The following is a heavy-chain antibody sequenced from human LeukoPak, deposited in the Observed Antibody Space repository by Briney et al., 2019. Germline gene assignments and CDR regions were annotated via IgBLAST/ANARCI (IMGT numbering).Heavy chain of an antibody. CDR3: ARDGAGYCSSTSCRAGVDY. J-gene: IGHJ4*02. CDR2: IYHGGST. D-gene: IGHD2-2*01. Sequence: SETLSLTCIVSGYSISSGYYWGWIRQPPGKGLGWIGSIYHGGSTYYSPSLKSRVTISVDTSKNQFSLKLSSVTAADTAVYFCARDGAGYCSSTSCRAGVDYWGQGTLVTVSS. CDR1: GYSISSGYY. V-gene: IGHV4-38-2*02.